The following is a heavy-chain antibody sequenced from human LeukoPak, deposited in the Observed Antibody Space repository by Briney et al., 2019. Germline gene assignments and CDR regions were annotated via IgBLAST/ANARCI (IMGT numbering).Heavy chain of an antibody. CDR2: ISGTGSTI. Sequence: PGGSLRLSCAASGFTFSSYAMSWIRQAPGKGLEWVSYISGTGSTIYYADSVKGRFTISKDTSINTLYLQMNSLGAEDTAIYYCAKDDPVLDYWGQGTLVTVSS. CDR3: AKDDPVLDY. CDR1: GFTFSSYA. V-gene: IGHV3-23*01. J-gene: IGHJ4*02.